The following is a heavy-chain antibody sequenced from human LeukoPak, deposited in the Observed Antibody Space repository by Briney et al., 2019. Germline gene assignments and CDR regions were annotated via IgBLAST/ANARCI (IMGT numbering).Heavy chain of an antibody. CDR2: IYYSGST. J-gene: IGHJ5*02. V-gene: IGHV4-59*01. D-gene: IGHD5-12*01. Sequence: SETLSLTCTVSGGSISSYYWSWIRQPPGKGLEWIGYIYYSGSTNYNPSLKSRVTISVDTSKNQFSLKLSSVTAADTGVYYCAREKTEDIVATIGWFDPWGQGTLVTVSS. CDR1: GGSISSYY. CDR3: AREKTEDIVATIGWFDP.